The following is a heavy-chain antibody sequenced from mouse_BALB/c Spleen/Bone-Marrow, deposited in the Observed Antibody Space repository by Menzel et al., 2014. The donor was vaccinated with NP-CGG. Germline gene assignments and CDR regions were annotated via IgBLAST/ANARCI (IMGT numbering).Heavy chain of an antibody. V-gene: IGHV1-69*02. CDR2: IYPSDSYT. CDR3: TRWLPYAMDY. J-gene: IGHJ4*01. CDR1: GYTFTNYW. Sequence: VQLQQSGAELVRPGASVKLSCKASGYTFTNYWINWVKQRPGQGLEWTGNIYPSDSYTNCNQKFKDKATLTVDKSSSTAYMQLSSPTSEDSAVYYCTRWLPYAMDYWGQGTSVTVSS. D-gene: IGHD2-2*01.